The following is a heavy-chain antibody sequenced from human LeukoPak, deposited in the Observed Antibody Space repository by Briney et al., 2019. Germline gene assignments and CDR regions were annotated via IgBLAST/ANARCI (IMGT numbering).Heavy chain of an antibody. J-gene: IGHJ4*02. V-gene: IGHV4-59*01. Sequence: SETLSLTCTVSGGSISSYYWSWIRQPPGKELEWIGYIYYSGSTNYNPSLKSRVTISVDTSMNQFSLKLSSVTAADTAVYYCARVRMATITLDYWGQGTLVTVSS. CDR2: IYYSGST. CDR1: GGSISSYY. D-gene: IGHD5-24*01. CDR3: ARVRMATITLDY.